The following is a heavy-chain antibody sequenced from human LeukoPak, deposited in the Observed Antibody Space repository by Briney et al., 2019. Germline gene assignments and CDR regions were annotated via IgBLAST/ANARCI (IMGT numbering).Heavy chain of an antibody. CDR2: ISGSSSNT. Sequence: GGSLRLSCAASGFTFSDYYMTWIRQAPGKGLEWVSYISGSSSNTNYADSVKGRFTISRDNAKNSLYLQMNSVRAEDTAVYYCARDRYGSGYDYWGQGTLVTVSS. CDR3: ARDRYGSGYDY. D-gene: IGHD3-10*01. CDR1: GFTFSDYY. J-gene: IGHJ4*02. V-gene: IGHV3-11*06.